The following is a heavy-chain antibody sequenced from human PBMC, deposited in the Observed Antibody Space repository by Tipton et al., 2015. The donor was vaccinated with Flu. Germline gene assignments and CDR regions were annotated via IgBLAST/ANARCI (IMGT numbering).Heavy chain of an antibody. Sequence: TLSLTCAVYGGSFSGYYWSWIRQPPGKGLEWIGEINHSGSTNYNPSLKSRVTISVDTSKNQFSLKLSSVTAADTAVYYCARGKSRGSGSYYPSYYYYYGMDVWGQGTTVTVSS. D-gene: IGHD3-10*01. CDR2: INHSGST. J-gene: IGHJ6*02. V-gene: IGHV4-34*01. CDR3: ARGKSRGSGSYYPSYYYYYGMDV. CDR1: GGSFSGYY.